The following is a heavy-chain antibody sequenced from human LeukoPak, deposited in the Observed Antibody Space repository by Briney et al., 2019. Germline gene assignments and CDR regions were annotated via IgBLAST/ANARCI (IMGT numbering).Heavy chain of an antibody. CDR1: GFTFSSYA. J-gene: IGHJ3*02. CDR3: AIDRYYYDSSGYRGRAFDI. Sequence: GGSLRLSCAASGFTFSSYAMSWVRQAPGKGLEWVSAISGSGGSTYYADSVKGRFTISRDNSKNTLYLQMNSLRAEDTAVYYCAIDRYYYDSSGYRGRAFDIWGQGTMVTVSS. V-gene: IGHV3-23*01. CDR2: ISGSGGST. D-gene: IGHD3-22*01.